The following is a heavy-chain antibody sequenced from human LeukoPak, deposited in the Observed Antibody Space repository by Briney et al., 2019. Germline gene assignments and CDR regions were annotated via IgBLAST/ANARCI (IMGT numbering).Heavy chain of an antibody. J-gene: IGHJ4*02. CDR1: GFTFSSYG. CDR3: AKDYYDSSGFDY. D-gene: IGHD3-22*01. V-gene: IGHV3-30*02. Sequence: GGSLRLSCAASGFTFSSYGMHWVRQAPGKVLEWVAFIRYDGSNKYYADSVKGRFTISRDNSKNTLYLQMNSLRAEDTAVYYCAKDYYDSSGFDYWGQGTLVTVSS. CDR2: IRYDGSNK.